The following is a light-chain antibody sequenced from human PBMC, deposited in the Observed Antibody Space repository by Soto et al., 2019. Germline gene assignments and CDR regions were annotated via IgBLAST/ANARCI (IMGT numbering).Light chain of an antibody. CDR2: EGS. Sequence: QSALTQPASVSGSPGQSITISCTGTSSDAGTYNLVSWYQQHPGKAPKLMIYEGSKWPSGVSNRFSGSKSGNTASLTISGLQAADEADYYCCSYADSTTYVFGTGTKLTVL. CDR1: SSDAGTYNL. J-gene: IGLJ1*01. V-gene: IGLV2-23*01. CDR3: CSYADSTTYV.